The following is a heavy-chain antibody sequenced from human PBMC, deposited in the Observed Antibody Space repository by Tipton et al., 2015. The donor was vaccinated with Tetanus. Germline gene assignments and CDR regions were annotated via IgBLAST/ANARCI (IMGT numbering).Heavy chain of an antibody. CDR1: GGSMSNNY. J-gene: IGHJ3*01. CDR3: ARRSYCSSSRCFDAFDL. Sequence: TLSLTCTVSGGSMSNNYWSWIRQPPGKGLEWIAYIFHSGSTNYSPSLKSRVTISMDTSKNQISLKLSSVTAADTAVYYCARRSYCSSSRCFDAFDLWGQGTMVTVPS. V-gene: IGHV4-59*07. CDR2: IFHSGST. D-gene: IGHD2-2*01.